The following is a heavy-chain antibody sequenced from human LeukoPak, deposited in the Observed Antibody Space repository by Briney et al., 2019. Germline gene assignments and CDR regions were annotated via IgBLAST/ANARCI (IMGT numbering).Heavy chain of an antibody. J-gene: IGHJ4*02. D-gene: IGHD3-22*01. V-gene: IGHV1-2*02. CDR2: INPNSGGT. Sequence: ASVKVSCKASGYTFTDYYMHWVRQAPGQGLEWMGWINPNSGGTNYAQKFQGRVTMTRDTSISTAYMELSRLRSDDTAVYYCARAEFSYDSSGYYYYFDYWGQGTLVTVSS. CDR1: GYTFTDYY. CDR3: ARAEFSYDSSGYYYYFDY.